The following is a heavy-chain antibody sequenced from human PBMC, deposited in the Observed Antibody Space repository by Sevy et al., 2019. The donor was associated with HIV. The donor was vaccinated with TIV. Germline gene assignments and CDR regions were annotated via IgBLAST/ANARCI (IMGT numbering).Heavy chain of an antibody. Sequence: GGSLRLSCAASGFTFSNYAMNWVRQAPGKGLEWVSGISGSGGSGDKTNYADSVKGRFTTSRDDSKNSLYLQLNSLGAEDTAIYYCARKYDSSGYFDYWGQGTLVTVSS. CDR2: ISGSGGSGDKT. CDR3: ARKYDSSGYFDY. V-gene: IGHV3-23*01. D-gene: IGHD3-22*01. CDR1: GFTFSNYA. J-gene: IGHJ4*02.